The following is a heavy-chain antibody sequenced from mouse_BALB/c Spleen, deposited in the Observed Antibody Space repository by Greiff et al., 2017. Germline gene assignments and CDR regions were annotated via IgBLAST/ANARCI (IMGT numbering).Heavy chain of an antibody. J-gene: IGHJ2*01. CDR2: ISSGRSTI. CDR3: ARGNYGTADY. CDR1: GFTFSSFG. V-gene: IGHV5-17*02. D-gene: IGHD1-1*01. Sequence: EVQLVESGGGLVQPGGSRKLSCAASGFTFSSFGMHWVRQAPAKGLEWVAYISSGRSTIYYADTVKGRFTISRDNPKNTMFLQMTSLTSEDTAMYYCARGNYGTADYWGQGTTLTVSS.